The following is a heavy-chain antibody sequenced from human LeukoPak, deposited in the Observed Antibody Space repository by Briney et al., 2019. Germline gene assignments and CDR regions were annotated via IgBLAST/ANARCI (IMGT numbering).Heavy chain of an antibody. V-gene: IGHV3-23*01. CDR3: AKDRGSSCLDY. J-gene: IGHJ4*02. CDR2: ISGSGGST. D-gene: IGHD6-13*01. Sequence: PGGTLRLSCAASGFTFSSYGMSWVRQASGKGLEWVSAISGSGGSTYYADSVKGRFTISRDNSKNTLYLQMNSLRAEDTAVYYCAKDRGSSCLDYWGQGTLVTVSS. CDR1: GFTFSSYG.